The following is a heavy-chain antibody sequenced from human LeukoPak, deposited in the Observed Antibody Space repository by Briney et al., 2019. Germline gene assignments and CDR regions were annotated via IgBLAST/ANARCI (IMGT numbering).Heavy chain of an antibody. CDR3: ARSPGIAAAGTFDY. V-gene: IGHV4-59*08. D-gene: IGHD6-13*01. J-gene: IGHJ4*02. CDR1: GGSISSYY. Sequence: SETLSLTCTVSGGSISSYYWSWIRQPPGKGLEWIGYIYYSGSTNYSPSLKSRVTTSVDTSKNQFSLKLSSVTAADTAVYYCARSPGIAAAGTFDYWGQGTLVTVSS. CDR2: IYYSGST.